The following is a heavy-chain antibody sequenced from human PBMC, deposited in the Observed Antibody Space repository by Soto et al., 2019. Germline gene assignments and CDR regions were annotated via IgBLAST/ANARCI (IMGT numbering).Heavy chain of an antibody. J-gene: IGHJ4*02. CDR1: GFTFRSYA. Sequence: GGSLRLSCGASGFTFRSYAMHWVRQTPGKGLEWVAVISYDGSNKHYADSVKGRFSISRDNAKNMLYLQMDSLSSEDTAVYYCVRSMIVVVRLIGLDYWGQGTLVTVSS. D-gene: IGHD3-22*01. CDR3: VRSMIVVVRLIGLDY. CDR2: ISYDGSNK. V-gene: IGHV3-30-3*01.